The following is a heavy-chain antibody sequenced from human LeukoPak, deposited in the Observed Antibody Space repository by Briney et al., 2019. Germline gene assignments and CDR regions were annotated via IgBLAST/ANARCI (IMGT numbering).Heavy chain of an antibody. V-gene: IGHV3-48*02. CDR1: GFTFSSHG. CDR3: ARDRGYSNYYDY. CDR2: ISKTSNTR. Sequence: GGSLRLSCAASGFTFSSHGMNWVRQTPGKGMEWVSYISKTSNTRDYADSVKGRFTISRDNDKNSLSLQMNSLRDEDTAVYYCARDRGYSNYYDYWGQGTLVTVSS. J-gene: IGHJ4*02. D-gene: IGHD5-12*01.